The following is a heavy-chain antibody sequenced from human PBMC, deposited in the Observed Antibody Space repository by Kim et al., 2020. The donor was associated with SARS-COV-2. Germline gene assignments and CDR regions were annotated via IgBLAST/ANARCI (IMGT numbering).Heavy chain of an antibody. CDR1: GGSISSSSYY. J-gene: IGHJ4*02. D-gene: IGHD3-16*02. CDR3: VRLGKYRTRGIDF. Sequence: SETLSLTCTVSGGSISSSSYYWGWVRQPPGKGLEWIGSIYYSGSTYYSPSLKNRVTISADTSKNQFSLRLTSVTATDTALYYCVRLGKYRTRGIDFWGQG. V-gene: IGHV4-39*01. CDR2: IYYSGST.